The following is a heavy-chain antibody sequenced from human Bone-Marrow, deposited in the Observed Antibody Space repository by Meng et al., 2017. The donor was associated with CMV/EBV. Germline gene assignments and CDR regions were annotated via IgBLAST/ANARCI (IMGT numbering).Heavy chain of an antibody. CDR2: IYPGDSDT. CDR1: YSCTSYW. J-gene: IGHJ5*02. Sequence: YSCTSYWIGWVRQMPGKGLEWMGIIYPGDSDTRYSPSFQGQVTISADKSISTAYLQWSSLKASDTAMYYCARALCGGDCYSTNWFDPWGQGTLVTVSS. CDR3: ARALCGGDCYSTNWFDP. V-gene: IGHV5-51*01. D-gene: IGHD2-21*01.